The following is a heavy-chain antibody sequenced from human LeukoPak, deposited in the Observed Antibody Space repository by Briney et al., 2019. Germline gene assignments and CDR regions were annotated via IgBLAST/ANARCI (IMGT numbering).Heavy chain of an antibody. CDR1: GFTFRSYW. CDR2: IKQDGSEK. D-gene: IGHD1-14*01. Sequence: PGGSLRLSCAASGFTFRSYWMTWVRQAPGKGLEWVANIKQDGSEKFYVDFVKGRFTISRDNAKNSLSLQMNSLRVEDTAVYYCTRDPRNLDYWGRGTLVTVSS. V-gene: IGHV3-7*03. CDR3: TRDPRNLDY. J-gene: IGHJ4*02.